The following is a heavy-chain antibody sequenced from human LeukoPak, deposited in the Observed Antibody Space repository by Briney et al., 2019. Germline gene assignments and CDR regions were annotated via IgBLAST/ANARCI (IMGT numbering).Heavy chain of an antibody. V-gene: IGHV3-23*01. J-gene: IGHJ5*02. Sequence: GGSLRLSCAASGFTFSSYAMSWVRQAPGKGLEWVSVISGSGGSTYYADSVKGRFTISRDNSKNTLYLQMNSLRAEDTAVYYCAKDSLGSSSKNWFDPWGQGTLVTVSS. CDR2: ISGSGGST. D-gene: IGHD6-13*01. CDR3: AKDSLGSSSKNWFDP. CDR1: GFTFSSYA.